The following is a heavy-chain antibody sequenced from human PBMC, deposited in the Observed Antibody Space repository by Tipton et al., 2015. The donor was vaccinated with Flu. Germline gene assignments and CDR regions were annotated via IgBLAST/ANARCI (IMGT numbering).Heavy chain of an antibody. CDR1: GFTVSSNY. CDR2: IYSGGST. D-gene: IGHD5-18*01. V-gene: IGHV3-53*01. CDR3: ARVPDSSWYFDL. Sequence: GSLRLSCAASGFTVSSNYMSWVRQAPGKGLEWVSVIYSGGSTYYADSVKGRFTISRDNSKNTLYLQMNSLRAEDTAVYYCARVPDSSWYFDLWGRGTLVTVSS. J-gene: IGHJ2*01.